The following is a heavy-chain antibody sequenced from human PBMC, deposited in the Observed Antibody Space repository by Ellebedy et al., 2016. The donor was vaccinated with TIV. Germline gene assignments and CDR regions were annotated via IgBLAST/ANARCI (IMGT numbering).Heavy chain of an antibody. CDR3: ARDPIRGVWDYYFDF. D-gene: IGHD3-10*01. J-gene: IGHJ4*02. V-gene: IGHV3-33*01. Sequence: PGGSLRLSCAASGFTFSSSGMHWVRQAPGKGLEGVAVIWSDGSFKYSADSVKGRFSISRDNSKNTLYLDMNSLRAEDTAVYYCARDPIRGVWDYYFDFWGQGTLVTVSS. CDR1: GFTFSSSG. CDR2: IWSDGSFK.